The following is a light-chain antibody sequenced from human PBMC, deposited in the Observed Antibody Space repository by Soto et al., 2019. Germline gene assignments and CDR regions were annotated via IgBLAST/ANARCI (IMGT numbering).Light chain of an antibody. CDR2: GAA. CDR1: QSVFSS. Sequence: ETVMTQSPATLSVSPGERATLSCRASQSVFSSLAWYQHKPGQAPRLLIYGAATRATGIPARFSGSGSGTEFTLTISSLQSDDIAVYYCQQYHNWPAFGQGT. V-gene: IGKV3-15*01. J-gene: IGKJ1*01. CDR3: QQYHNWPA.